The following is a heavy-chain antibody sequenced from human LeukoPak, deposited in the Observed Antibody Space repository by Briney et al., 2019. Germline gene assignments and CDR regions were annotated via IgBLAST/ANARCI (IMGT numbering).Heavy chain of an antibody. D-gene: IGHD7-27*01. J-gene: IGHJ3*02. CDR1: GFTFSSYG. Sequence: GGSLRLSCVASGFTFSSYGIQWVRQAPGKGLEWVAVISYDGSSKQYTDSVRGRFTISRDNSRSMVWLQMNSLTAEDTAMYYCGRDLNWGAFDIRGLGTLVTVSS. CDR3: GRDLNWGAFDI. V-gene: IGHV3-30*03. CDR2: ISYDGSSK.